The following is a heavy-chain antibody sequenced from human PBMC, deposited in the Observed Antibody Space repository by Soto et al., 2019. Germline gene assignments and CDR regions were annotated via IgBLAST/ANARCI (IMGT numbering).Heavy chain of an antibody. CDR3: ARQTGSIDY. V-gene: IGHV4-59*08. Sequence: QVQLQESGPGLVKPSETLSLTCTVSGGSISSYYWSWIRQPPGKGLEWIGYIYYSGSTNYNPSLKSRVTISVDTSKNQFSLKLSSVTAADTAVYYCARQTGSIDYWGQGTLVTVSS. D-gene: IGHD3-9*01. CDR1: GGSISSYY. CDR2: IYYSGST. J-gene: IGHJ4*02.